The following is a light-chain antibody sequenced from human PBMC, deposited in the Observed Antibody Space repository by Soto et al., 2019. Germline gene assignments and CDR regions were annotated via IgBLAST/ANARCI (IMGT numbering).Light chain of an antibody. CDR1: QNIDRY. CDR2: AAS. J-gene: IGKJ1*01. V-gene: IGKV1-39*01. Sequence: DIQMTQSPSSLSASVGDRVTITCRASQNIDRYLNWYQQKPGKAPQRLIYAASSLHSGVPSRFSGSGSGTDFTLSISSLQPEDSAIYYCQQSHNKWTFGQGTRVDVK. CDR3: QQSHNKWT.